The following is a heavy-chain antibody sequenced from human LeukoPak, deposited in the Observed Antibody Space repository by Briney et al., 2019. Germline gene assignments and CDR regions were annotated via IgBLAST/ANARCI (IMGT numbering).Heavy chain of an antibody. V-gene: IGHV3-21*01. Sequence: GGSLRLSCAASGFTFSSYSMNWVRQAPGKGLEWVSSISSSSSYIYYADSVKGRFTISRDNAKNSLYLQMNSLRAEDTAVYYCARERPGDAFDIWGQGTMVTVSS. CDR1: GFTFSSYS. CDR2: ISSSSSYI. J-gene: IGHJ3*02. CDR3: ARERPGDAFDI.